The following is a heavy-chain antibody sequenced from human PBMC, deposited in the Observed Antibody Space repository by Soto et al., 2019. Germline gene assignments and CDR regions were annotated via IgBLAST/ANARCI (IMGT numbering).Heavy chain of an antibody. CDR2: IIPIFGTA. J-gene: IGHJ3*02. CDR3: ARGGCSGGSCYFDAFDI. CDR1: GGTFSSYA. Sequence: QVQLVQSGAEVKKPGSSVKVSCKASGGTFSSYAISWVRQAPGQGLEWMGGIIPIFGTANYAQKFQGRVKITADESTSTAYMELSSLRSEDTAVYYCARGGCSGGSCYFDAFDIWGQGTMVTVSS. V-gene: IGHV1-69*01. D-gene: IGHD2-15*01.